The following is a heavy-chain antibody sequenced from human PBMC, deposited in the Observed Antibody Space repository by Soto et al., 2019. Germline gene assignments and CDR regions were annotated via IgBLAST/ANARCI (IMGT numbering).Heavy chain of an antibody. V-gene: IGHV3-66*01. CDR1: GLIVSSTY. CDR2: ISNGGDT. Sequence: EVQLVESGGGLVQPGGSLRLSCAASGLIVSSTYMSWVRQAPGKGLEWVSVISNGGDTHYADSVKGRFSLSRDISNNTLHLQMSRLRVEDTAVYYCAREPRYCSGGSCSITGDAFDICGQGTMVTVSS. J-gene: IGHJ3*02. CDR3: AREPRYCSGGSCSITGDAFDI. D-gene: IGHD2-15*01.